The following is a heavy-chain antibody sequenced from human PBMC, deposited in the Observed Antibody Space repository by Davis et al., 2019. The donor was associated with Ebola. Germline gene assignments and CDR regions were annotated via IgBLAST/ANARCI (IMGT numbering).Heavy chain of an antibody. J-gene: IGHJ6*04. V-gene: IGHV4-4*02. CDR2: IYHTGPT. D-gene: IGHD1-26*01. CDR1: GDSIISSKW. Sequence: SETLSLTCAVSGDSIISSKWWSWLRQSSGKGLEWIGEIYHTGPTNYNPSLKSRVTISVDKSKNQFSLTLTSLTAADTAVYFCARDSHFATADYYEYGMDVWGKGTTVIVSS. CDR3: ARDSHFATADYYEYGMDV.